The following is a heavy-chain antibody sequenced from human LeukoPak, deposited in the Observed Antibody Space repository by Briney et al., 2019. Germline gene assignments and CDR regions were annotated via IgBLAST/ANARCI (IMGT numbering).Heavy chain of an antibody. D-gene: IGHD6-19*01. CDR1: GFTFSSYA. J-gene: IGHJ4*02. V-gene: IGHV3-23*01. CDR2: ISGSGGST. Sequence: PGGSLRLSCSASGFTFSSYAMSWVRQAPGKGVEWVSDISGSGGSTYYAASVKGWFAISRDNSKNTLYLQMNSLRAEDTAVYYCAKEWQWLVLLNFDYWGQGTLVTVSS. CDR3: AKEWQWLVLLNFDY.